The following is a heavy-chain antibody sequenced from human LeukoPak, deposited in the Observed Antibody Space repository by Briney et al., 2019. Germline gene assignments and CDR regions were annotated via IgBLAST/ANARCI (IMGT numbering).Heavy chain of an antibody. J-gene: IGHJ4*02. CDR2: ISYDGSNK. CDR3: ARDILNYYDSSAFDY. D-gene: IGHD3-22*01. Sequence: GGSLRLSCAASGFTFSSYAMHWARQAPGKGLEWVAVISYDGSNKYYADSVKGRFTISRDNSKNTLYLQMNSLRAEDTAVYYCARDILNYYDSSAFDYWGQGTLVTVSS. CDR1: GFTFSSYA. V-gene: IGHV3-30-3*01.